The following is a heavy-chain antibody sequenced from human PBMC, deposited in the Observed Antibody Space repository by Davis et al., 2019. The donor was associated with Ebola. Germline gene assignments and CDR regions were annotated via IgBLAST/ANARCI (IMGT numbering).Heavy chain of an antibody. CDR1: GFTFSSYA. Sequence: GESLKISCAASGFTFSSYAMHWVRQAPGKGLEWVAVISYDGSNKYYADSVKGRFTISRDNSKNTLYLQMNSLRAEDTAVYYCARGISAAGTSHYFDYWGQGTLVTVSS. J-gene: IGHJ4*02. D-gene: IGHD6-13*01. V-gene: IGHV3-30*04. CDR2: ISYDGSNK. CDR3: ARGISAAGTSHYFDY.